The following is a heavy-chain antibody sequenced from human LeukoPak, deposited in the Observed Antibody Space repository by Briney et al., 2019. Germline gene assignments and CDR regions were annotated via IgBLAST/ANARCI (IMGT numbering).Heavy chain of an antibody. D-gene: IGHD3-3*01. CDR3: ARGDYYDFWSGYFENYYYYGMDV. Sequence: GGSLRLSCAASGFTFSSYSMNWVRQAPGKGLEWVSSISSSSSYIYYADSVKGRFTISRDNAKNSLYLQMNSLRAEDTAVYYCARGDYYDFWSGYFENYYYYGMDVWVQGTTVTVSS. J-gene: IGHJ6*02. V-gene: IGHV3-21*01. CDR1: GFTFSSYS. CDR2: ISSSSSYI.